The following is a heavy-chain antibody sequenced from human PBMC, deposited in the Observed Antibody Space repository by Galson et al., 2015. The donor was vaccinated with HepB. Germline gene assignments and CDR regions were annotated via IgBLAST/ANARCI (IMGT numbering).Heavy chain of an antibody. CDR3: AKDRWPWFGELLRENYFDY. Sequence: SLRLSCAASGFTFSSYGMHWVRQAPGKGLEWVAVISYDGSNKYYADSVKGRFTISRDNSKNTLYLQMNSLRAEDTAVYYCAKDRWPWFGELLRENYFDYWGQGTLVTVSS. D-gene: IGHD3-10*01. V-gene: IGHV3-30*18. CDR1: GFTFSSYG. J-gene: IGHJ4*02. CDR2: ISYDGSNK.